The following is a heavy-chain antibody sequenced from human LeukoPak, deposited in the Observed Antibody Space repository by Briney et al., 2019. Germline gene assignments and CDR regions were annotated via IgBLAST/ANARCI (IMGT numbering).Heavy chain of an antibody. J-gene: IGHJ4*02. V-gene: IGHV3-23*01. CDR1: GFTFSSYA. CDR3: AKVHYGDYVLGLFDY. D-gene: IGHD4-17*01. CDR2: ISGSGGST. Sequence: PGGSLRLSCAASGFTFSSYAMSRVRQAPGKGLEWVSAISGSGGSTYYADSVKGRFTISRDNSKNTLYLQMNSLRAEDTAVYYCAKVHYGDYVLGLFDYWGQGTLVTVSS.